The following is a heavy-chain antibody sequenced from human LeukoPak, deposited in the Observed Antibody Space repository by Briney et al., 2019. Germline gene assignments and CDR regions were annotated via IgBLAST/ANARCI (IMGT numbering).Heavy chain of an antibody. J-gene: IGHJ4*02. CDR3: AKGYFWAAAATVDY. V-gene: IGHV3-23*01. Sequence: GGSLRLSCAASGFTFSSYAMNWVRQAPGKGLEWVSAISGSGGSTNYADSVKGRFTISRDSSKNTLFLQMNSLRAEDTAVYYCAKGYFWAAAATVDYWGQGTPVTVSS. CDR1: GFTFSSYA. CDR2: ISGSGGST. D-gene: IGHD6-13*01.